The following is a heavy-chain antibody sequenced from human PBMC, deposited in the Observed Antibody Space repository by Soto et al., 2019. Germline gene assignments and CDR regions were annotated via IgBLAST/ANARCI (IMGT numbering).Heavy chain of an antibody. CDR2: IYYSGST. V-gene: IGHV4-59*01. Sequence: SETLSLTCTVSGGSISSYYWSWIRQPPGKGLEWIGYIYYSGSTNYNPSLKSRVTISVDTSKNQFSLKLSSVTAADTAVYYCARSKSRYDYVWGSPPDAFDIWGQGTMVTVSS. CDR1: GGSISSYY. CDR3: ARSKSRYDYVWGSPPDAFDI. J-gene: IGHJ3*02. D-gene: IGHD3-16*01.